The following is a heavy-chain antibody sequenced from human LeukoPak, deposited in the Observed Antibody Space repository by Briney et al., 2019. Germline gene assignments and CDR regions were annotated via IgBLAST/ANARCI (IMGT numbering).Heavy chain of an antibody. J-gene: IGHJ5*02. Sequence: SEPLSLTCTVSGGSIISSNYYWAWIRQPPGKELEWLATVYNSGTTYYTPSLKSRATISVDTSKDQFSLKLDSVTAADTALYYCARLWFGNGRTFDPWGQGTLVTVSS. CDR2: VYNSGTT. CDR1: GGSIISSNYY. CDR3: ARLWFGNGRTFDP. V-gene: IGHV4-39*01. D-gene: IGHD3-10*01.